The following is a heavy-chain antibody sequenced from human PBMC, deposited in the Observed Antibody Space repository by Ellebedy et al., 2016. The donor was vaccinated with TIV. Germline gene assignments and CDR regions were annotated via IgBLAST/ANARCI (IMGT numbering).Heavy chain of an antibody. V-gene: IGHV3-30*04. Sequence: GESLKISXAASGFTFSRFAMHWVRQAPGKGLQWVAVISYVGTNEYYADSVKGRFTISRDNSNNTLYLHMNSLRAEDTAVYYCAKGDVVVVGATIDYWGQGTLVTVSS. CDR2: ISYVGTNE. CDR1: GFTFSRFA. J-gene: IGHJ4*02. CDR3: AKGDVVVVGATIDY. D-gene: IGHD2-15*01.